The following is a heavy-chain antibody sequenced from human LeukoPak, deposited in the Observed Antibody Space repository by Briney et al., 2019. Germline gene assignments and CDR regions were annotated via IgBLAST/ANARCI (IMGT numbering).Heavy chain of an antibody. J-gene: IGHJ4*02. D-gene: IGHD3-10*01. CDR2: ISAYNGNT. V-gene: IGHV1-18*01. CDR3: ARDPMVRGVLDY. CDR1: GGTFSSYA. Sequence: GASVKVSCKASGGTFSSYAISWVRQAPGQGLEWMGWISAYNGNTNYAQKLQGRVTMTTDTSTSTAYMELRSLRSDDTAVYYCARDPMVRGVLDYWGQGTLVTVSS.